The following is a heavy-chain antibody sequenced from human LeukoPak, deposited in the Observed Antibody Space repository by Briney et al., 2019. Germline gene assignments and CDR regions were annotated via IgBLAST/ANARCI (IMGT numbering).Heavy chain of an antibody. J-gene: IGHJ3*01. CDR2: ISTDGSKT. V-gene: IGHV3-74*01. CDR3: ASPWDYA. Sequence: GGSLRLSCAASGFTFSSYWMHWVRQAPGKGPVWVSRISTDGSKTSYADSVRGRFTISRDNAKNTLYLQMNSLRAEDTAVYYCASPWDYAWGQGTMVTVSS. CDR1: GFTFSSYW. D-gene: IGHD1-26*01.